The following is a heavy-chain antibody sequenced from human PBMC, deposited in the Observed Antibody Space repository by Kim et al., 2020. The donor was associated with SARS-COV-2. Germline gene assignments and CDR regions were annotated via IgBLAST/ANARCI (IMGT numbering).Heavy chain of an antibody. Sequence: YSPSFKGQVTISADKSISTAYLQWSSLKASDTAMYYCARLSSSGWQLLDYWGQGTLVSVSS. D-gene: IGHD6-19*01. CDR3: ARLSSSGWQLLDY. V-gene: IGHV5-51*01. J-gene: IGHJ4*02.